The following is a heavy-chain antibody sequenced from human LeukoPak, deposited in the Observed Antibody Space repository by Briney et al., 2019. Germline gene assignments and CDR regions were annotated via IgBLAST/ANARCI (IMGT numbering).Heavy chain of an antibody. J-gene: IGHJ4*02. Sequence: ASVKVSCKASGYTFTSYGISWVRQAPGQGVERMGWISAYNGNTNYAQKLQGRVTMTTDTSTSTAYMELRSLRSDDTAVYYCARDLVARHYYDSSGYRRPDYWGQGTLVTVSS. D-gene: IGHD3-22*01. CDR1: GYTFTSYG. CDR2: ISAYNGNT. V-gene: IGHV1-18*01. CDR3: ARDLVARHYYDSSGYRRPDY.